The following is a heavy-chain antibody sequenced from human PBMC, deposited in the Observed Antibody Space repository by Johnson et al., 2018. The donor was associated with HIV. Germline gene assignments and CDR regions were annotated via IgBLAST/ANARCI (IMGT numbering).Heavy chain of an antibody. CDR1: GFTFSSAW. CDR3: AKVRYYDRDAFDI. Sequence: VQLVESGGGLVKPGGSLRLSCAASGFTFSSAWMSWVRQAPGKGLEWVSVIYSGGSTYYVDSVKGRFTISRDNSKNTLYLQMNSLRAEDTAVHYCAKVRYYDRDAFDIWGPGTLVTVSP. V-gene: IGHV3-66*01. D-gene: IGHD3-22*01. CDR2: IYSGGST. J-gene: IGHJ3*02.